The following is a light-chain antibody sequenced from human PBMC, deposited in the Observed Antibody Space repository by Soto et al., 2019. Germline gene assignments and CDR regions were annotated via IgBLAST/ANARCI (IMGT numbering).Light chain of an antibody. CDR3: IQDFISPLT. CDR2: ATS. J-gene: IGKJ1*01. CDR1: QGISSY. V-gene: IGKV1-6*01. Sequence: AIQLTQSPSSLSASVGDRVTIKCRASQGISSYLAWYQQKPGKAPKLLISATSTLQSGVPSRFSGRGSGTNFTLTISSLQPEDFATYYCIQDFISPLTVGQGTKVDIK.